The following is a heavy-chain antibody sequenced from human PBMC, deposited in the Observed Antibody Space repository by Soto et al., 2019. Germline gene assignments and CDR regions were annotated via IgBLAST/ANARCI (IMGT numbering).Heavy chain of an antibody. D-gene: IGHD6-19*01. V-gene: IGHV4-31*03. J-gene: IGHJ3*01. CDR2: ISYSGFT. CDR1: GGSIRNDNFY. Sequence: QVQLQESGQRLVKPSQTVSLTCTVSGGSIRNDNFYWSYLRQRPGKGLEWIGYISYSGFTFYHPSLKSRVVLSVDPSNNQFSLILNSVTAADTAVYYCARDLDGTVTGRGAFGVSGRGTLVTVSS. CDR3: ARDLDGTVTGRGAFGV.